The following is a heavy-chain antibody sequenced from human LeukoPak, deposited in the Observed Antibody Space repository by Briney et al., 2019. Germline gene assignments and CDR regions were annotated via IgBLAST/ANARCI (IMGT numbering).Heavy chain of an antibody. V-gene: IGHV3-30*18. Sequence: GGSLRLSCAASGFTFSNFAMTWVRQAPGKGLEWVAVISYDGSNKYYADSVKGRFTISRDNSKNTLYLQMNSLRAEDTAVYYCAKDVADSSSWYGYFGYWGQGTLVTVSS. CDR3: AKDVADSSSWYGYFGY. CDR1: GFTFSNFA. J-gene: IGHJ4*02. CDR2: ISYDGSNK. D-gene: IGHD6-13*01.